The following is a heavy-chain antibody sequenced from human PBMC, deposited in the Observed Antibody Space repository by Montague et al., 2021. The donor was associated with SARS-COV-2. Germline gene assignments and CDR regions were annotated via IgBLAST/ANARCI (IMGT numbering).Heavy chain of an antibody. Sequence: SETLSLTCAVYGASFSGYYWSWIRQPPGKGLEWIGEINQSGSTNYNPSLKGRVTLSVDTSKKQFSLKLSSLTAADTAVYYCARVAGGYYHDSSAYFDYWGQGSLVTVSS. J-gene: IGHJ4*02. D-gene: IGHD3-22*01. CDR1: GASFSGYY. CDR2: INQSGST. CDR3: ARVAGGYYHDSSAYFDY. V-gene: IGHV4-34*01.